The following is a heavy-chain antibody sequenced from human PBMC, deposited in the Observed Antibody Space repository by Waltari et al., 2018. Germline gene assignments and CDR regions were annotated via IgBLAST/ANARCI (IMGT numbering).Heavy chain of an antibody. CDR2: IGAVTST. J-gene: IGHJ4*02. CDR1: GFSFRSFG. CDR3: ARVHSLGQYDTSGAESNFDH. V-gene: IGHV3-23*01. D-gene: IGHD3-22*01. Sequence: EVQLLESGGGLVQPGGSLRLSCAASGFSFRSFGMSWVRQAPGKGWEWVSAIGAVTSTYYADSVKGRFTISRDNSKNTLFLQMNSLRAEDTAIYYCARVHSLGQYDTSGAESNFDHWGQGALVTVSS.